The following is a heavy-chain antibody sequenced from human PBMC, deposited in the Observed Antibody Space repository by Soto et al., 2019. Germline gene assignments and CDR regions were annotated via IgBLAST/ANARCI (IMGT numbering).Heavy chain of an antibody. D-gene: IGHD6-13*01. CDR3: AKGGGIAAAGTRGGGMDV. J-gene: IGHJ6*04. V-gene: IGHV3-23*01. CDR1: GFTFSSYA. Sequence: PGGSLRLSCAASGFTFSSYAMSWVRQAPGKGLEWVSAISGSGGSTYYADSVKGRFTISRDNSKNTLYLQMNSLRAEDTAVYYCAKGGGIAAAGTRGGGMDVCGKGTTVTVSS. CDR2: ISGSGGST.